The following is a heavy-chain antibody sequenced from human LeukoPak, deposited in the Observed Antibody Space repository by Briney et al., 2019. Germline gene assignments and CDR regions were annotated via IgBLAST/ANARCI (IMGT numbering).Heavy chain of an antibody. J-gene: IGHJ6*03. CDR1: GFTFSSYS. CDR2: ISSSSSYI. D-gene: IGHD3-9*01. CDR3: ARANDNYYYYYMDV. V-gene: IGHV3-21*01. Sequence: GGSLRLSCAASGFTFSSYSMSWVRQAPGKGLEWVSSISSSSSYIYYADSVMGRFTISRDNAKNSLYLQMNSLRAEDTAVYYCARANDNYYYYYMDVWGKGTTVTISS.